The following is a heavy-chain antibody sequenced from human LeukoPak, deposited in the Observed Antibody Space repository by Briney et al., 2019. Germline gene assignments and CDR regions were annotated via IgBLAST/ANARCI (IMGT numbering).Heavy chain of an antibody. CDR2: IKQDGSEK. D-gene: IGHD1-1*01. CDR3: ARWNPGSDY. V-gene: IGHV3-7*01. J-gene: IGHJ4*02. CDR1: GFTFSSSW. Sequence: GGSLRLSCVASGFTFSSSWMSWVRQAPGKGLEWVANIKQDGSEKYYVDSVKGRFTISRDNAKNSLYLQMNSLRAEDTAVYYCARWNPGSDYWGQGTLVTVSS.